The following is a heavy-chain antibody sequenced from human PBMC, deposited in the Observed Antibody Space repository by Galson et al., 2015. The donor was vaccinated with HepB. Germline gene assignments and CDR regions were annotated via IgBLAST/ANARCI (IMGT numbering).Heavy chain of an antibody. Sequence: SLKVSCKASGYTFTNYYMHWVRQAPGQGLEWMGMIKLSGNSTSYAQNFQGRVTMTGDTSSSTVYMELSRLRSEDTAIYFCATNYVDSSGYLSDNYYLDYRCQGTLVTVSS. CDR3: ATNYVDSSGYLSDNYYLDY. CDR2: IKLSGNST. V-gene: IGHV1-46*03. J-gene: IGHJ4*02. CDR1: GYTFTNYY. D-gene: IGHD3-22*01.